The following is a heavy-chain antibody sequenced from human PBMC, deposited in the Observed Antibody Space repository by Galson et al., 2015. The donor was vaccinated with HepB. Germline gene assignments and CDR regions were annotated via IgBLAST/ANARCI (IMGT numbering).Heavy chain of an antibody. CDR2: IKEDGSVR. CDR3: ARHRRDNWNYQGYYYSMDV. J-gene: IGHJ6*03. Sequence: SLRLSCAASGFSFNTYWMTWVRQSPGKGLEWVANIKEDGSVRYYVDSVKGRFTISRDNANNLLFLQMNSLRVEDTAVYYCARHRRDNWNYQGYYYSMDVWGKGTTVTVSS. V-gene: IGHV3-7*01. CDR1: GFSFNTYW. D-gene: IGHD1-7*01.